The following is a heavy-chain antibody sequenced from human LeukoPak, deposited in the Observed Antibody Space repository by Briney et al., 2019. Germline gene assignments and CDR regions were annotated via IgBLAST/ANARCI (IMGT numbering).Heavy chain of an antibody. V-gene: IGHV5-51*01. CDR3: ARQAGGYYYGSGSYYRGIDY. D-gene: IGHD3-10*01. CDR1: GYRFTSYW. Sequence: GESLKISCKGSGYRFTSYWIAWVRQMPGKGLEWMGIIYPSDSDTRYSPSFQGQVSISADKSISAAYLQWSSLKASDTAMYYCARQAGGYYYGSGSYYRGIDYWGQGTLVTVSS. CDR2: IYPSDSDT. J-gene: IGHJ4*02.